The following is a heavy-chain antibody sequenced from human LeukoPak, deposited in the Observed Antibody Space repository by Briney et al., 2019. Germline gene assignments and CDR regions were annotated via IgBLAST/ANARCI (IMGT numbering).Heavy chain of an antibody. CDR1: GGSISNYY. Sequence: SETLSLTCTVSGGSISNYYWGWLRQPQGKGLEWLGYIYYSGTTNYNPSLNSRVTISVDMSMNQFSLKLRSVTAADTAVYYCARERDSGSTFDYWGQGTLVTVSS. CDR2: IYYSGTT. D-gene: IGHD1-26*01. CDR3: ARERDSGSTFDY. V-gene: IGHV4-59*01. J-gene: IGHJ4*02.